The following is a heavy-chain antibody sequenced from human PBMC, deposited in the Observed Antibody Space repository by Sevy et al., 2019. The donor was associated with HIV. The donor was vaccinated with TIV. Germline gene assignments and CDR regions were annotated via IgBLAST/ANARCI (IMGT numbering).Heavy chain of an antibody. V-gene: IGHV4-38-2*01. CDR1: GYSISSGYY. Sequence: SETLSLTCAVSGYSISSGYYWGWIRQPPGKGLEWIGSIYHSGSTYYNPSLKSRVTISVDTSKNQFSLKLSSVTAADTAVYYCARIQTRYYYGSGSSGLCDYWGQGTLVTVSS. J-gene: IGHJ4*02. CDR2: IYHSGST. CDR3: ARIQTRYYYGSGSSGLCDY. D-gene: IGHD3-10*01.